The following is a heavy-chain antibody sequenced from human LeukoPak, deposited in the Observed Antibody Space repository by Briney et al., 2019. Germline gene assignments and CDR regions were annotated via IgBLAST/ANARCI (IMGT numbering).Heavy chain of an antibody. CDR2: IYYSGST. CDR1: GGSISSYY. V-gene: IGHV4-59*01. J-gene: IGHJ6*03. Sequence: PSETLSLTCTVSGGSISSYYWSWIRQPPGKGLEWIGYIYYSGSTNYNPSLKSRVTISVDTSKNQFSLKLSSVTAADTAVYYCARDIRGYYYGSGVDYMDVWGKGTTVTISS. CDR3: ARDIRGYYYGSGVDYMDV. D-gene: IGHD3-10*01.